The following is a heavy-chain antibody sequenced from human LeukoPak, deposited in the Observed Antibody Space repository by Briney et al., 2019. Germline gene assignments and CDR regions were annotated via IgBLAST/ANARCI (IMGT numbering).Heavy chain of an antibody. V-gene: IGHV4-31*03. D-gene: IGHD1-1*01. CDR3: ARSPGIWNEYGRLEY. CDR2: IFYTGST. Sequence: SETLSLTCTVSGDSISSGGHYWNWIRQRPGKGLEWIGYIFYTGSTYYNPSLKCRVAISVDTSKNQFSLKLSSVTAADTAVYYCARSPGIWNEYGRLEYWGQGALVTVSS. CDR1: GDSISSGGHY. J-gene: IGHJ4*02.